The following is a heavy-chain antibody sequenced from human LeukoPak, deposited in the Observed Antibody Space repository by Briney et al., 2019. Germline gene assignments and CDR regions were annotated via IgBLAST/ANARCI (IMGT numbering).Heavy chain of an antibody. Sequence: GESLKISCKVFGYSFTSYWIGWVRQMPGKGLEWVGIIYPDDSGTRYSPSVQDQVTISADKSISTAYLQWSSLKASDTAMYYCARQRGSYFSYYYYMDVWGKGTTVTVSS. J-gene: IGHJ6*03. CDR2: IYPDDSGT. V-gene: IGHV5-51*01. CDR3: ARQRGSYFSYYYYMDV. D-gene: IGHD1-26*01. CDR1: GYSFTSYW.